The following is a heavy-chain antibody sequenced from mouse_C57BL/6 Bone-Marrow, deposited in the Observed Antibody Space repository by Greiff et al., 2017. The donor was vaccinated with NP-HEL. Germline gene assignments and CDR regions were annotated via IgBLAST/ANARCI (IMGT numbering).Heavy chain of an antibody. CDR3: ATVVEDY. J-gene: IGHJ2*01. Sequence: VQLQQPGAELVRPGTSVKLSCKASGYTFTSYWMHWVKQRPGQGLEWIGVIDPSDSYTNYNQKFKGKATLTVDTSSSTAYMQLSSLTSEDSAVYYCATVVEDYWGQGTTLTVSS. D-gene: IGHD1-1*01. CDR2: IDPSDSYT. V-gene: IGHV1-59*01. CDR1: GYTFTSYW.